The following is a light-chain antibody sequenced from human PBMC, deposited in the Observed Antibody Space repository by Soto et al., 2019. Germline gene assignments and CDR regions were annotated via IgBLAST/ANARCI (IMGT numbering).Light chain of an antibody. V-gene: IGKV1-5*03. J-gene: IGKJ3*01. CDR1: QTISSW. CDR3: QQFNNYS. CDR2: KAS. Sequence: DIQMTQSPSTLSGSVGDRVTITCRASQTISSWLAWYQQKPGKAPKLLIYKASTLKSGVPSRFSGSGSGTEFTLTISSLQPEDFATYYCQQFNNYSFGPGTKVDIK.